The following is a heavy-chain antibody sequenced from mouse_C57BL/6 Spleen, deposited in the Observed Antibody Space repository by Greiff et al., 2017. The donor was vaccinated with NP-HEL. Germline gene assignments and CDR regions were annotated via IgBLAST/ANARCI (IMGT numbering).Heavy chain of an antibody. CDR1: GFTFSDYY. CDR3: AREGRSYFDY. CDR2: INYDGSST. V-gene: IGHV5-16*01. J-gene: IGHJ2*01. D-gene: IGHD1-1*01. Sequence: EVMLVESEGGLVQPGSSMKLSCTASGFTFSDYYMAWVRQVPEKGLEWVANINYDGSSTYYLDSLKSRFIISRDNAKNILYLQMSSLKSEDTATYYCAREGRSYFDYWGQGTTLTVSS.